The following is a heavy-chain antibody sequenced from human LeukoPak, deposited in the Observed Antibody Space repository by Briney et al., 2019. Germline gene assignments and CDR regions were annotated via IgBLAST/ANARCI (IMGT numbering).Heavy chain of an antibody. CDR1: GFTFSSYA. Sequence: GRSLRLSCAASGFTFSSYAMHWVRQAPGKGLEWVAVISYDGSNKYYADSVKGRFTISRDNSKNTLYLQMNSLRAEDTAVYYCARVVDYYGSGSEYYFDYWGQGTLVTVSS. CDR2: ISYDGSNK. CDR3: ARVVDYYGSGSEYYFDY. V-gene: IGHV3-30-3*01. J-gene: IGHJ4*02. D-gene: IGHD3-10*01.